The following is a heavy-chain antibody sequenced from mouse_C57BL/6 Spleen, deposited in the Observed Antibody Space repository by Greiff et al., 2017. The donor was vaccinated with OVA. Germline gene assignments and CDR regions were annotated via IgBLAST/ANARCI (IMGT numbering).Heavy chain of an antibody. CDR2: IHPNSGST. CDR3: ARSRGNYFDY. CDR1: GYTFTSYW. Sequence: QVQLQQPGAELVKPGASVKLSCKASGYTFTSYWMHWVKQRPGQGLEWIGMIHPNSGSTNYNEKFKSKATLTVDKSSSTDYMQLSSLTSEDSAVYYCARSRGNYFDYWGQGTTLTVSS. V-gene: IGHV1-64*01. J-gene: IGHJ2*01.